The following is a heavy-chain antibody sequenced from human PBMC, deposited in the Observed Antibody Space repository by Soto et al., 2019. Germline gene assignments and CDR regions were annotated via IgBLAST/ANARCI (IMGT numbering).Heavy chain of an antibody. J-gene: IGHJ5*02. V-gene: IGHV1-24*01. D-gene: IGHD4-4*01. Sequence: ASVNVSCKVSGYTPTELSMHWVRQAPGKGLEWMGGFDPEDGETIYAQKFQGRVTMTEDTSTDTAYMELSSLRSEDTAVYYCATGWVYSNWFDPWGQGTLVTVSS. CDR1: GYTPTELS. CDR2: FDPEDGET. CDR3: ATGWVYSNWFDP.